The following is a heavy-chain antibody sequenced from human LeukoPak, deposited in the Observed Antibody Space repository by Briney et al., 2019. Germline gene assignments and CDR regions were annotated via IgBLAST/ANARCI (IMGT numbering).Heavy chain of an antibody. CDR2: INHSGST. CDR3: ARGGGSIAAAGNPPFDY. D-gene: IGHD6-13*01. J-gene: IGHJ4*02. V-gene: IGHV4-34*01. CDR1: GGSFGGYY. Sequence: SETLSLTCAVYGGSFGGYYWSWIRQPPGKGLEWIGEINHSGSTNYNPSLKSRVTISVDTSKNQFSLKLSSVTAADTAVYYCARGGGSIAAAGNPPFDYWGQGTLVTVSS.